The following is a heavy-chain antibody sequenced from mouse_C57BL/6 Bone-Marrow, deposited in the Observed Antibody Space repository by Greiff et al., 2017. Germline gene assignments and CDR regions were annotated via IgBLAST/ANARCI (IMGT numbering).Heavy chain of an antibody. J-gene: IGHJ3*01. CDR2: INPGSGGT. V-gene: IGHV1-54*01. CDR3: ARSKNWDSWFAY. CDR1: GYAFTNYL. Sequence: VQLQQSGAELVRPGTSVKVSCKASGYAFTNYLIEWVKQRPGQGLEWIGVINPGSGGTNYNEKFKGKATLTADKSSSTAYMQLSSLTSEASAVYVCARSKNWDSWFAYWGQGTLVTVSA. D-gene: IGHD4-1*01.